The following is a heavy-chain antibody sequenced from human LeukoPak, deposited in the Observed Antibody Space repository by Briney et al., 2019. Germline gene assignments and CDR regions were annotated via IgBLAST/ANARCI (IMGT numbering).Heavy chain of an antibody. CDR1: GGSISSYY. CDR3: ARVGLGAFDI. D-gene: IGHD3-16*01. CDR2: IYYSGNT. J-gene: IGHJ3*02. V-gene: IGHV4-59*01. Sequence: PSETLSLTCPVSGGSISSYYWSWIRQPPGKGLEWIGYIYYSGNTNYDPSLKSRVTISINTSKNQFSLKLSSVTAADTAVYYCARVGLGAFDIWGQGTMVTVSS.